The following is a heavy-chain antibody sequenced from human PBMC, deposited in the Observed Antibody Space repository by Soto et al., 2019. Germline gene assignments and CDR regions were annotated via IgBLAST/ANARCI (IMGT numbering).Heavy chain of an antibody. D-gene: IGHD4-17*01. V-gene: IGHV4-39*01. CDR2: ISYIGST. Sequence: TSETLSLTCTVSGGSISTTHNYWAWIRQAPGKGLEWIGSISYIGSTYYNPSLQSRVSISSDTSKDQFSLKLTSVTAADTAVYFCARPLLTTADYYYGTDVWGRGTSVTISS. CDR1: GGSISTTHNY. CDR3: ARPLLTTADYYYGTDV. J-gene: IGHJ6*02.